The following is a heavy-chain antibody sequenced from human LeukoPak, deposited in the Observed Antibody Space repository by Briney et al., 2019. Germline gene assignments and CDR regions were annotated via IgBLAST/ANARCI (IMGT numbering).Heavy chain of an antibody. CDR2: VSLGGEYN. CDR3: ARDPSSGRHQVVNAFDI. J-gene: IGHJ3*02. D-gene: IGHD1-26*01. V-gene: IGHV3-21*01. CDR1: WFPFRSYI. Sequence: GGSLRLSYSPSWFPFRSYIMIGVRPAPPRGVEWVSSVSLGGEYNYYAYSVQGPCTLTRENATNSLFLQMNSLRTEATTMYSWARDPSSGRHQVVNAFDIWGQGTMVTVSS.